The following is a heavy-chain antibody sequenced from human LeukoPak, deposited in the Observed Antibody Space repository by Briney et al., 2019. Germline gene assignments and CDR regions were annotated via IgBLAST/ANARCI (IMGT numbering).Heavy chain of an antibody. J-gene: IGHJ3*02. CDR2: INHSGST. Sequence: SETLSLTCAVYGGSFSGYYWSWIRQPPGKGLEWIGEINHSGSTNYNPPLKSRVTISVDTSKNQFSLKLSSVTAADTAVYYCARDNLYAFDIWGQGTMVTVSS. D-gene: IGHD1-14*01. CDR3: ARDNLYAFDI. V-gene: IGHV4-34*01. CDR1: GGSFSGYY.